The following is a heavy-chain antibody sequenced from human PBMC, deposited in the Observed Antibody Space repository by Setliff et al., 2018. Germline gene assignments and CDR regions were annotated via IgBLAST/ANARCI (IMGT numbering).Heavy chain of an antibody. CDR3: ASANTTGYYYFDY. D-gene: IGHD1-26*01. CDR2: INPSGGST. V-gene: IGHV1-46*01. CDR1: GYTFTSYY. Sequence: ASVKVSCKASGYTFTSYYMHWVRQAPGQGLEWMGIINPSGGSTSYAQKFQGRVTMTEDTSTDTAYMELSSLRSEDTAVYYCASANTTGYYYFDYWGQGTPVTVSS. J-gene: IGHJ4*02.